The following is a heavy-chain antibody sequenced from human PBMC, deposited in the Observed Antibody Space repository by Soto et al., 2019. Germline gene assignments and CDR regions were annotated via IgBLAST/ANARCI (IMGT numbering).Heavy chain of an antibody. Sequence: SETLSLTCAVYGGSFSGYYWSWIRQPPGNWHGRIGEINHSGSTNYNPSLKSRVTISVDTSKNQFSLKLSSVTAADTAVYYCAGGRIVVVPAATPYNWFDPWGQGTLVPVSS. CDR2: INHSGST. V-gene: IGHV4-34*01. CDR3: AGGRIVVVPAATPYNWFDP. D-gene: IGHD2-2*01. CDR1: GGSFSGYY. J-gene: IGHJ5*02.